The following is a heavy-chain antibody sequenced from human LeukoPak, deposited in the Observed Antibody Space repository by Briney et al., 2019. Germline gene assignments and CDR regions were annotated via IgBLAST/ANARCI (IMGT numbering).Heavy chain of an antibody. CDR1: GGSISSYY. CDR2: IYLGGNT. V-gene: IGHV4-59*08. D-gene: IGHD6-13*01. CDR3: ARGYSSLFDY. Sequence: PSACLSLTWTVAGGSISSYYWSWIRQPPGKGLGWIGYIYLGGNTNSHPSIKGRVTISVATSKNQLSLKLSCVTAADTAVYYCARGYSSLFDYWGQGTLVTVSS. J-gene: IGHJ4*02.